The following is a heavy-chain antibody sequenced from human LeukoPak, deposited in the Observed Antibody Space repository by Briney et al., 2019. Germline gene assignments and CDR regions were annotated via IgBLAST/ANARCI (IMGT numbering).Heavy chain of an antibody. Sequence: GGSLRLSCAASGFTFSRYWMHWVRQAPGKGLVWVSRISGDARTTTYADSVKGRFTTFRDNAKNTLYLQMNSLRAEDTALYYCVRDRAVAGTEDFYFDFWGQGTLVTVSS. CDR3: VRDRAVAGTEDFYFDF. V-gene: IGHV3-74*01. CDR2: ISGDARTT. CDR1: GFTFSRYW. J-gene: IGHJ4*02. D-gene: IGHD6-19*01.